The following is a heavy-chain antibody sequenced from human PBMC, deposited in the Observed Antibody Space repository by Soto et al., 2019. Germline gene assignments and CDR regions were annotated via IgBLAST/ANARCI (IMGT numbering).Heavy chain of an antibody. V-gene: IGHV3-30*18. Sequence: QVQLVESGGGVVQPGRSLRLSCAASGFTFSSYGMHWVRQAPGKGLEWVAVISYDGSNKYYADSVKGRFTISRDNSKNTLYLQMNSLRAEDTAVYYCANNLHDYIWWSYRLPSLWGQGTLVTVSA. D-gene: IGHD3-16*02. CDR2: ISYDGSNK. CDR1: GFTFSSYG. J-gene: IGHJ4*02. CDR3: ANNLHDYIWWSYRLPSL.